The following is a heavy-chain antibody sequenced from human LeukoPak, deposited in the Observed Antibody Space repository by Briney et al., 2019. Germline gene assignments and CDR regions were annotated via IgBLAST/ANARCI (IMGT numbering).Heavy chain of an antibody. V-gene: IGHV4-59*08. CDR1: GGSIIGYY. J-gene: IGHJ4*02. Sequence: SETLSLTCSVSGGSIIGYYWSWIRQPPGKGLEWIGYIYYSGVTNYNPSLKSRVTISVDTSKNQFSLNLSSVTATDTAVYYCARRRGNFWSDYYAFDYWGLGTLVTISS. CDR2: IYYSGVT. D-gene: IGHD3-3*01. CDR3: ARRRGNFWSDYYAFDY.